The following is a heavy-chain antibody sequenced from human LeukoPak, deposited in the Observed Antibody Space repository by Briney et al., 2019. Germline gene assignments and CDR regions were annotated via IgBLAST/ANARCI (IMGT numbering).Heavy chain of an antibody. Sequence: SHTLSLICTVSGHLISIGDYHWRWIRQPPGKVPEWIPYIYYSGSTYYNPSGKSRLTISVDTSQNQFALKLSSEAAADTAEYYCARDQYCSSTSCYKGGYFDYWGQGTLVTVSS. CDR1: GHLISIGDYH. CDR2: IYYSGST. CDR3: ARDQYCSSTSCYKGGYFDY. D-gene: IGHD2-2*02. J-gene: IGHJ4*02. V-gene: IGHV4-30-4*08.